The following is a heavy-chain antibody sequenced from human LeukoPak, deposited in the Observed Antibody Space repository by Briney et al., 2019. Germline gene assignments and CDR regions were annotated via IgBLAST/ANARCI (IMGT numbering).Heavy chain of an antibody. CDR3: ARVVYANYYYMDV. Sequence: SETLSLTCSVSGGSISSSGHYWGWIRQPPGNVLEWIGSIYHSGDTYYNPSLESRVIISVDTSNNHFSLRLTSVTAADTAVYYCARVVYANYYYMDVWGKGTTVTVSS. D-gene: IGHD2-8*01. V-gene: IGHV4-39*07. CDR1: GGSISSSGHY. CDR2: IYHSGDT. J-gene: IGHJ6*03.